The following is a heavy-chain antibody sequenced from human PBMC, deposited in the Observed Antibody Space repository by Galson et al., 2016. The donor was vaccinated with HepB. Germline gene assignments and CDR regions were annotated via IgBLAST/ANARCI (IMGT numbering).Heavy chain of an antibody. CDR3: ARAPDSGFDVYGWSH. CDR1: GGSISTYS. D-gene: IGHD5-12*01. Sequence: SETLSLTCTVSGGSISTYSWSWIRQPPGKSLEWIGYIHYSGSTNCNPSLKTRVTIPVDTSQNQFSLNLRSVTAADTATYYCARAPDSGFDVYGWSHWGQGTLVTVSS. CDR2: IHYSGST. V-gene: IGHV4-59*12. J-gene: IGHJ4*02.